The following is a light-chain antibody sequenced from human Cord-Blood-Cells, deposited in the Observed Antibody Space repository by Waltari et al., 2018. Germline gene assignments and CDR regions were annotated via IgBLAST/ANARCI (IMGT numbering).Light chain of an antibody. V-gene: IGKV1-5*03. J-gene: IGKJ1*01. CDR1: QSISSW. CDR2: KAS. Sequence: DIQMTQSPSTLSASVGDRVTITCRASQSISSWLAWYQQKPGKAPKLLIYKASSLESGVPSRFSGSGSGTEFTLTISSLQPDDFATYSCQQYNSGTFGQGTKVEIK. CDR3: QQYNSGT.